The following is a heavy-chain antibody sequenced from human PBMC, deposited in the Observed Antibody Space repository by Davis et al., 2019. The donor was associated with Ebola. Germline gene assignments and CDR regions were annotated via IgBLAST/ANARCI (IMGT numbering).Heavy chain of an antibody. V-gene: IGHV4-59*02. CDR1: GGSVSNYY. J-gene: IGHJ3*02. Sequence: SETLSLTCTVSGGSVSNYYWSWIRQPPGKGLEWIGYIYYSGSTNYNPSLKSRVTISVDTSKNQFSLKLSSVTAADTAVYYCARGGRGAFDIWGQGTMVTVSS. CDR2: IYYSGST. CDR3: ARGGRGAFDI. D-gene: IGHD3/OR15-3a*01.